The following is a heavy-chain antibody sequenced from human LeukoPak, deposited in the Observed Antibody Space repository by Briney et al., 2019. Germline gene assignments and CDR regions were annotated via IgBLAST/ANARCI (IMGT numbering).Heavy chain of an antibody. CDR2: INPNSGGT. V-gene: IGHV1-2*02. J-gene: IGHJ4*02. D-gene: IGHD6-19*01. CDR1: GYTFTDYY. CDR3: ARTVAGTGQIDY. Sequence: GASVTVSCRASGYTFTDYYMHWVRQAPGQGLEWMGWINPNSGGTNYAQKFQGRVTMTRDTSISTAYMELSRLRSDDTAVYYCARTVAGTGQIDYWGQGTLVTVSS.